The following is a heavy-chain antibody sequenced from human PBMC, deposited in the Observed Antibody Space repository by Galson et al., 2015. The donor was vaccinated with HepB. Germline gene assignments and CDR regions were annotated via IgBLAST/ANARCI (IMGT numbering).Heavy chain of an antibody. CDR2: ISSSSSYI. CDR3: ARGTFGGVIDY. J-gene: IGHJ4*02. CDR1: GFTFSSYS. D-gene: IGHD3-16*02. Sequence: SLRLSCAASGFTFSSYSMNWVRQAPGKGLEWVSSISSSSSYIYYADSVKGRFTISRDNAKNSLYLQMNSLRAEDTAVYYCARGTFGGVIDYWGQGTLVTVSS. V-gene: IGHV3-21*01.